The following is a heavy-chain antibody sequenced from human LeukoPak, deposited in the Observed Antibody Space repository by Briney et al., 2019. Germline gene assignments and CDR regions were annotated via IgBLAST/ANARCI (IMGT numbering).Heavy chain of an antibody. V-gene: IGHV7-4-1*02. D-gene: IGHD3-22*01. J-gene: IGHJ4*02. Sequence: ASVKVSCKASGYTFTSYAMNWVRQAPGQGLEWMGWINTNTGNPTYAQGFTGRFVFSLDTSVSTAYLHISSLKAEDTAVYYCARLVHYYGSSGYYSDYWGQGTLVTVSS. CDR3: ARLVHYYGSSGYYSDY. CDR2: INTNTGNP. CDR1: GYTFTSYA.